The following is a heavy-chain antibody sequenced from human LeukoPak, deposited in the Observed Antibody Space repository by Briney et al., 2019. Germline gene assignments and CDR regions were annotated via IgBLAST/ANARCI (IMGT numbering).Heavy chain of an antibody. CDR3: ARGRYDAFDT. CDR2: INHSGST. J-gene: IGHJ3*02. Sequence: SETLSLTCAVYGGSFSGYYWSWIRQPPGKGLEWIGEINHSGSTNYNPSLKSRVTISVDTSKNQFSLKLSSVTAADTAVYYCARGRYDAFDTWGQGTMVTVSS. CDR1: GGSFSGYY. V-gene: IGHV4-34*01.